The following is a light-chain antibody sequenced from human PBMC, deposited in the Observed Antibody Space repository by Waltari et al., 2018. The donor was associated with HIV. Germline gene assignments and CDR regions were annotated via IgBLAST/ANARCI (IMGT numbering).Light chain of an antibody. CDR2: EDN. CDR1: ALPKNY. CDR3: FSTDSSGNHRV. V-gene: IGLV3-10*01. J-gene: IGLJ3*02. Sequence: SYELTQPPSSSVSPGQTARITSSGDALPKNYHYWYQQRSGQAPVLVIYEDNKRPSGIPERFSGSSSGTMATLTISGAQVEDEADYSCFSTDSSGNHRVFGGGTKLTVL.